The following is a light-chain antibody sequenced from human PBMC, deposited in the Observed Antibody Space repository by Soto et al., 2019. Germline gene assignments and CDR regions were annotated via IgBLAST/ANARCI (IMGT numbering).Light chain of an antibody. CDR2: DVS. CDR1: SSDVGGYNY. J-gene: IGLJ1*01. V-gene: IGLV2-14*03. CDR3: CSYTTSSTHV. Sequence: QSALTQPASVSGSPGQSIAISCTGTSSDVGGYNYVSWYQQHPGKAPKLMIYDVSNRPSGVSNRFSGSKSGNTASLTISGLQAEDEADYSCCSYTTSSTHVFGPGTKV.